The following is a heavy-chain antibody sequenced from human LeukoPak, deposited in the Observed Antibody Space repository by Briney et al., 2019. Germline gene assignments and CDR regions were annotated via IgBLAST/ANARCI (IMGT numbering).Heavy chain of an antibody. D-gene: IGHD2-15*01. CDR3: AKGWWGISGGIPQPFDH. V-gene: IGHV3-23*01. CDR2: ISATGGTT. Sequence: GGSLRLSGVASGFTFNTFSMTWVRKAPGKGPEWVSDISATGGTTYYADSVKGRFTISRDNAKNTVDLQMDSLRAEDTAVYYCAKGWWGISGGIPQPFDHCGQGTLVTVSS. CDR1: GFTFNTFS. J-gene: IGHJ4*02.